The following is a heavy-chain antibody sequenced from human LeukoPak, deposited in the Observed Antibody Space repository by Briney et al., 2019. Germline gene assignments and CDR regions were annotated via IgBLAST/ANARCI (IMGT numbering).Heavy chain of an antibody. CDR3: ARTRFLEWSDFDY. V-gene: IGHV1-2*02. J-gene: IGHJ4*02. CDR2: TNPNSGGT. D-gene: IGHD3-3*01. Sequence: ASVTVSCKASGYTFTGYYMHWVRQAPGQGLEWMGWTNPNSGGTNYAQKFQGRVNMTRDTSISTAYLELSRLRSDDTAVYYCARTRFLEWSDFDYWGQGTLVTVSS. CDR1: GYTFTGYY.